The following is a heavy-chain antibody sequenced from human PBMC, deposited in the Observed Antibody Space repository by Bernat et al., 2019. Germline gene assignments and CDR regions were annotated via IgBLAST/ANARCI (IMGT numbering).Heavy chain of an antibody. CDR2: IYYSGST. V-gene: IGHV4-59*01. J-gene: IGHJ4*02. Sequence: QVQLQESGPGLVKPSETLSLSCTVSGGSIRSYHWSWIRQPPGKGLEWIGYIYYSGSTNYNPSLKSRVTISVDTSKNQFSLKMSSVTAADTAVYYCARVVVIADYFDYWGQGTLVTVSS. D-gene: IGHD2-21*01. CDR3: ARVVVIADYFDY. CDR1: GGSIRSYH.